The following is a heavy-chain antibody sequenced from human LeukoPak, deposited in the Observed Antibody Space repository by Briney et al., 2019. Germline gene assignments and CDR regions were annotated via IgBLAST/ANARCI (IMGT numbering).Heavy chain of an antibody. D-gene: IGHD3-22*01. V-gene: IGHV4-39*07. Sequence: SETLSLTCTVSGGSISSSSYYWGWIRQPPGKGLEWIGSIYYSGSTYYNPSLKSRVTISVDTSKNQFSLKLSSVTAADTAVYYCARANYDSSGYADYFDYWGQGTLVTVSS. CDR2: IYYSGST. CDR1: GGSISSSSYY. CDR3: ARANYDSSGYADYFDY. J-gene: IGHJ4*02.